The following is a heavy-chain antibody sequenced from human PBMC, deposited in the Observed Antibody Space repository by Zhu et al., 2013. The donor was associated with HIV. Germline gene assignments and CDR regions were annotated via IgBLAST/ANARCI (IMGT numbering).Heavy chain of an antibody. CDR3: ARDLRPSNYLFAWPAVEPPGY. J-gene: IGHJ4*02. Sequence: QVQLVQSGAEVKKPGASVKVSCKASGYTFTSYGISWVRQAPGQGLEWMGWISAYNGNTNYAQKLQGRVTMTTDTSTSTAYMELRSLRSDDTAVYYCARDLRPSNYLFAWPAVEPPGYWGQGTLVTVSS. CDR1: GYTFTSYG. CDR2: ISAYNGNT. V-gene: IGHV1-18*04. D-gene: IGHD4-4*01.